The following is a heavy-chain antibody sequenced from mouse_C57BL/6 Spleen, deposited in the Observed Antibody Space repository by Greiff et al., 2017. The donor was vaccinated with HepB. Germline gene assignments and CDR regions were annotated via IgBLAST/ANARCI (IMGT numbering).Heavy chain of an antibody. CDR2: IDPETGGT. Sequence: QVQLQQSGAELVRPGASVTLSCKASGYTFTDYEMHWVKQTPVHGLEWIGAIDPETGGTAYNQKFKGKAILTADKSSSTAYMELRSLTSEDSAVYYCTRDPHYYGSTSVGYFDYWGQGTTLTVSS. CDR1: GYTFTDYE. V-gene: IGHV1-15*01. J-gene: IGHJ2*01. CDR3: TRDPHYYGSTSVGYFDY. D-gene: IGHD1-1*01.